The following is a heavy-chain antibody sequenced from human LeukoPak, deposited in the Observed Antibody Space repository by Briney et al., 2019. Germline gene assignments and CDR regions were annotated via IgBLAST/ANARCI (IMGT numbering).Heavy chain of an antibody. CDR3: TSVRKEGYGDYEY. D-gene: IGHD4-17*01. CDR2: ISYDGSNI. J-gene: IGHJ4*02. CDR1: GFTFSSYG. V-gene: IGHV3-30*03. Sequence: PGGSLRLSCAASGFTFSSYGMHWVRQAPGKGLEWVAVISYDGSNINYADSVKGRFTISRDNSKNTLYLQMNSLRAEDTAVYYCTSVRKEGYGDYEYWGQGTLVTVSS.